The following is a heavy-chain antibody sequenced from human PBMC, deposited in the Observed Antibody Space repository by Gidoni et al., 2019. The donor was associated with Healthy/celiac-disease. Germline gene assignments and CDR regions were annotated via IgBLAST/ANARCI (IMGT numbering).Heavy chain of an antibody. Sequence: EVPLVESGGGLVQPGRSLRLSCADCGFTFDDYAMHWVRQAPVKGLEWVSGIIWNSGSIGYADSVKGRFTISRDNAKNSLYLQMNSLRAEDTALYYCAKGGSGGYSYAAIDYWGQGTLVTVSS. CDR1: GFTFDDYA. J-gene: IGHJ4*02. V-gene: IGHV3-9*01. CDR2: IIWNSGSI. CDR3: AKGGSGGYSYAAIDY. D-gene: IGHD5-18*01.